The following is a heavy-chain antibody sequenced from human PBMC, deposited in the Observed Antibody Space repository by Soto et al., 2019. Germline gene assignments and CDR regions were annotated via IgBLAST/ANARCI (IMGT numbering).Heavy chain of an antibody. CDR2: ISAYNGNT. Sequence: ASVKVSCKASGYTFTSYGISWVRQAPGQGLEWMGWISAYNGNTNYAQKLQGRVTMTTDTSTSTAYMELRSLRSDDTAVYYCARDLVPYYYDSSGYYYDYWGQGTLVPVSS. J-gene: IGHJ4*02. V-gene: IGHV1-18*01. CDR1: GYTFTSYG. CDR3: ARDLVPYYYDSSGYYYDY. D-gene: IGHD3-22*01.